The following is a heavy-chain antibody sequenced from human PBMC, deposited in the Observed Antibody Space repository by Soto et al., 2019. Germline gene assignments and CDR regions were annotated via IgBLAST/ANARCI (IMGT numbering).Heavy chain of an antibody. J-gene: IGHJ6*02. Sequence: ASVKVSCKASGYTFTSYDINWVRQATGQGLEWMGWMNPNSGNTGYAQKFQGRVTMTRNTSISTAYMELSSLRSEDTAVYYCARASYSSSSEGYYYYYYGMDDWGQGTTVTVSS. D-gene: IGHD6-6*01. CDR2: MNPNSGNT. CDR3: ARASYSSSSEGYYYYYYGMDD. CDR1: GYTFTSYD. V-gene: IGHV1-8*01.